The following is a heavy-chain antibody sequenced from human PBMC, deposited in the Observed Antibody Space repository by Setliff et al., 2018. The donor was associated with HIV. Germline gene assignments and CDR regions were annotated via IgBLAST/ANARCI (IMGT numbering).Heavy chain of an antibody. CDR3: ARRTIWGDAFDI. Sequence: LSLTCSVSGYSLNSGFYWGWIRQAPGKGLEWIANIYHSGNTYHNPSLKSRVTMSLDTSKNQVSLRLSSVTAADTAIYYCARRTIWGDAFDIWGQGAMVTVSS. CDR2: IYHSGNT. J-gene: IGHJ3*02. D-gene: IGHD3-16*01. V-gene: IGHV4-38-2*01. CDR1: GYSLNSGFY.